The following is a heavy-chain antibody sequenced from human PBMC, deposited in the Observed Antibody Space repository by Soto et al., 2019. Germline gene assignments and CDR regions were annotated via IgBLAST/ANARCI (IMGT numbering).Heavy chain of an antibody. Sequence: VASVKVSCKASGYTFTGYYMHWVRQAPGQGLEWMGWINPNSGGTNYAQKFQGRVTMTRDTSISTAYMELSRLRSDDTAVYYCARVLGYCSGGSCYSGSRFDPWGQGTLVTVSS. D-gene: IGHD2-15*01. CDR3: ARVLGYCSGGSCYSGSRFDP. J-gene: IGHJ5*02. CDR2: INPNSGGT. V-gene: IGHV1-2*02. CDR1: GYTFTGYY.